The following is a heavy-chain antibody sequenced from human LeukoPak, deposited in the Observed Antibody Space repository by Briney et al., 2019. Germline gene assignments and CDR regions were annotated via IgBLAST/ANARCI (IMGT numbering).Heavy chain of an antibody. J-gene: IGHJ6*03. CDR3: ARGYGWEASYYYYYMDV. CDR1: GFTVSSNY. CDR2: IYSGGST. Sequence: GGSLRLSCAASGFTVSSNYMSWVRQAPGKGLEWVSVIYSGGSTYYADSVKGRFTISRDNSKNTLYLQMNSLRAEDTAVYYCARGYGWEASYYYYYMDVWGKGTTVTISS. V-gene: IGHV3-53*01. D-gene: IGHD1-26*01.